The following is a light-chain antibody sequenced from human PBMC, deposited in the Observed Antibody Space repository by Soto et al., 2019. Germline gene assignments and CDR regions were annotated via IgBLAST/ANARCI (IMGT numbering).Light chain of an antibody. V-gene: IGKV1-5*01. CDR3: QQYNSYSGT. Sequence: DIQMTQSPSTLSASVGDRVTINSRASQSISSWLAWYQQKPGKAPKLLIYDASSLDSGVPARFSGSGSGTEFTLTISSLQPADFATYYCQQYNSYSGTFGQGTKVEIK. CDR1: QSISSW. J-gene: IGKJ1*01. CDR2: DAS.